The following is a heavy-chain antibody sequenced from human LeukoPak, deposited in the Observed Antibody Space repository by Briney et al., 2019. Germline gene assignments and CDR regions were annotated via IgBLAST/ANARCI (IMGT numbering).Heavy chain of an antibody. D-gene: IGHD3-9*01. CDR2: ISWNSGSI. V-gene: IGHV3-9*03. CDR3: ARGGDLTGYPFDY. J-gene: IGHJ4*02. Sequence: GGSLRLSCAASGFTFDDYAMHWVRQAPGKGLEWVSGISWNSGSIGYADSVKGRFTISRDNAKNSLYLQMGSLRAEDMAVYYCARGGDLTGYPFDYWGQGTLVTVSS. CDR1: GFTFDDYA.